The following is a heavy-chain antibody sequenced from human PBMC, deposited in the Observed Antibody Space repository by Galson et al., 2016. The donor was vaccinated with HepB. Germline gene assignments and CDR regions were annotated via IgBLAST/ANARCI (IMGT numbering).Heavy chain of an antibody. V-gene: IGHV3-30*04. CDR2: ISYDGRNK. Sequence: SLRLSCAASGFTFSNYAMHWVRQAPGKGLEWVTVISYDGRNKYYADSVKGRFTISRDTSKNTLCLQMNTLRAEDTALYYCARDRVFRYYYGMDVWGQGTTVTVSS. D-gene: IGHD3-10*01. CDR1: GFTFSNYA. J-gene: IGHJ6*02. CDR3: ARDRVFRYYYGMDV.